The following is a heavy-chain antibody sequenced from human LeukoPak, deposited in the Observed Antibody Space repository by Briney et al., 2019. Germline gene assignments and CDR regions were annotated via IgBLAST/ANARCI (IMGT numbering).Heavy chain of an antibody. CDR3: ARGRIVEIGDAFDI. Sequence: PSETLSLTCTVSGGSISSYYWSWLRQPPGKGLEWIGYIYYSGSTNYNPSLKSRVTISVDTSKNQFSLTLSSVTAADTGVYYCARGRIVEIGDAFDIWGQGTMVTVSS. CDR1: GGSISSYY. J-gene: IGHJ3*02. V-gene: IGHV4-59*01. CDR2: IYYSGST. D-gene: IGHD1-26*01.